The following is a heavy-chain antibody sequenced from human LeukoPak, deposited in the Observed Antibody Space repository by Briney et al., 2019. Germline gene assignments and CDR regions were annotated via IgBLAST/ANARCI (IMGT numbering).Heavy chain of an antibody. CDR3: VGNNYNWNHY. CDR2: LYTGST. D-gene: IGHD1-1*01. Sequence: SETLSLTCTVSGDSITNNKYYWGWIRQPPGKGLEWIGILYTGSTDFSPSLKSRLTISVDTSKYQFSLNLISVTAADTAVYYCVGNNYNWNHYWGQGTLVTVSS. CDR1: GDSITNNKYY. V-gene: IGHV4-39*01. J-gene: IGHJ4*02.